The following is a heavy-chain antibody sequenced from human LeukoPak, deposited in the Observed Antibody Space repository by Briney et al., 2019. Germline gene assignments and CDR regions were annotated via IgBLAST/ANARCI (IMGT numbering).Heavy chain of an antibody. D-gene: IGHD5-18*01. CDR3: AKSAQLWLRSIVDDAFDI. J-gene: IGHJ3*02. V-gene: IGHV1-46*01. CDR1: GYTFTSYY. Sequence: ASVKVSCKASGYTFTSYYMHWVRQAPGQGLEWMGIINPSGGSTSYAQKFQGRVTMTRDTSTSTVYMELSSLRSEDTALYYCAKSAQLWLRSIVDDAFDIWGQGTMVTVSS. CDR2: INPSGGST.